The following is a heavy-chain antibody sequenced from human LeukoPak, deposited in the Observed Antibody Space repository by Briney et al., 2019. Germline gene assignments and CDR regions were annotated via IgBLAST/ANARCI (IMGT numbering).Heavy chain of an antibody. Sequence: SETLSLTCTVSGGSISSYYWSWIRQPPGKGLEWIGYICYSGSTNHNPSLKSRVTISVDTSKNQFSLKLSSVTAADTAVYYCARDGAAAGTGFDYWGQGTLVTVSS. CDR1: GGSISSYY. V-gene: IGHV4-59*01. D-gene: IGHD6-13*01. J-gene: IGHJ4*02. CDR2: ICYSGST. CDR3: ARDGAAAGTGFDY.